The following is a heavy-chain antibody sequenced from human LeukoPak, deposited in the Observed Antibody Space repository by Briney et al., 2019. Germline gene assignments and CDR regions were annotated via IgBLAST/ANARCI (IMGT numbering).Heavy chain of an antibody. CDR3: ARDPSAHYYDSSGYYDY. D-gene: IGHD3-22*01. V-gene: IGHV1-69*04. Sequence: ASVKVSCKASGGTFSSYAISWVRQAPGQGLEWMGRIIPIFGIANYAQKFQGRVTITADKSTSTAYMELSSLRSEDTAVYYCARDPSAHYYDSSGYYDYWGQGTLVTVSS. CDR1: GGTFSSYA. CDR2: IIPIFGIA. J-gene: IGHJ4*02.